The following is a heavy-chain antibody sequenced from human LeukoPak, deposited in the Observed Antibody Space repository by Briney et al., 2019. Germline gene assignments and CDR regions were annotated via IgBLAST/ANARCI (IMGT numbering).Heavy chain of an antibody. CDR3: AREGSSWYLDWFDP. J-gene: IGHJ5*02. V-gene: IGHV3-23*01. CDR1: GFIFSSYA. CDR2: ISGSGGNT. D-gene: IGHD6-13*01. Sequence: GGSLRLSCAASGFIFSSYAMSWVRQAPGRGLEWVSAISGSGGNTYYADSVKGRFTISRDNSKNTLYLQMNSLRPEDTAVYYYAREGSSWYLDWFDPWGQGTLVAVSS.